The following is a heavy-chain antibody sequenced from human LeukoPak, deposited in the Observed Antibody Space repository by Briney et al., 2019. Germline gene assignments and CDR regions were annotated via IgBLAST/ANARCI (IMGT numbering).Heavy chain of an antibody. CDR1: GGSISSSSYY. V-gene: IGHV4-39*01. D-gene: IGHD2-8*01. CDR2: IYSSGST. J-gene: IGHJ4*02. Sequence: SETLSLTCTVSGGSISSSSYYWGWIRQPPGKGLEWIGSIYSSGSTYYNPSLKSRVTVSVDTSKNQFSLKLTSVTAADTAVYYCARDRACSNGTCSYFDYWGQGTVVAVSS. CDR3: ARDRACSNGTCSYFDY.